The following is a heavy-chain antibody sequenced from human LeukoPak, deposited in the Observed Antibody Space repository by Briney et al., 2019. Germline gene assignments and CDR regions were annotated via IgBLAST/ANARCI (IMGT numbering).Heavy chain of an antibody. V-gene: IGHV4-39*01. J-gene: IGHJ4*02. CDR1: GGSISSSSYY. CDR2: IYYSGST. Sequence: SETLSLTCTVSGGSISSSSYYWGWIRQPPGKGLEWIGSIYYSGSTYYNPSLKSRVTISVDTSKNQFSLKLNSVTAADTAVYYCARYTYDSSGYYSGHFDYWGQGTLVTVSS. D-gene: IGHD3-22*01. CDR3: ARYTYDSSGYYSGHFDY.